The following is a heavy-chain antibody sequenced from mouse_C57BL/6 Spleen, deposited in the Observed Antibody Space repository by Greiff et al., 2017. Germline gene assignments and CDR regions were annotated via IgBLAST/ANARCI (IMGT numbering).Heavy chain of an antibody. Sequence: EVQLVESGGDLVKPGGSLKLSCAASGFTFSSYGMSWVRQTPDKRLEWVATISSGGSYTYYPDSVKGRFTISRDNAKNTLYLQMSSLKSEDTAMYYCARGAVVATGAVDYWGQGTSVTVSS. J-gene: IGHJ4*01. CDR3: ARGAVVATGAVDY. D-gene: IGHD1-1*01. V-gene: IGHV5-6*01. CDR2: ISSGGSYT. CDR1: GFTFSSYG.